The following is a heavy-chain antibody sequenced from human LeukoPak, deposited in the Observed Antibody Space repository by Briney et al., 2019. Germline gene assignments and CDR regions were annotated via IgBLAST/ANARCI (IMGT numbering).Heavy chain of an antibody. J-gene: IGHJ5*02. V-gene: IGHV1-18*01. CDR3: ARAVKVGYSYGA. D-gene: IGHD5-18*01. CDR2: ISAYSGDI. CDR1: GYTFETYG. Sequence: ASVKVSCKASGYTFETYGISWVRQAPGQGLEWVGWISAYSGDITYAQKLQGRVSMTTDTSTSTAYMELSSLRSEDTAVYYCARAVKVGYSYGAWGQGTLVTVSS.